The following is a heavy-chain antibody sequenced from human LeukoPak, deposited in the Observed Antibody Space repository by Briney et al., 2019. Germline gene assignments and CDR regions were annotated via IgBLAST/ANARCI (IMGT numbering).Heavy chain of an antibody. CDR1: GYTFTSYA. D-gene: IGHD6-13*01. J-gene: IGHJ4*02. Sequence: ASVKVSCKASGYTFTSYAMNWVRQAPGQGLEWMGWINPNSGGTNYAQKFQGRVTMTRDTSISTAYMELSRLRSDDTAVYYCARDRPGSWSLDYWGRGTLVTVSS. CDR2: INPNSGGT. V-gene: IGHV1-2*02. CDR3: ARDRPGSWSLDY.